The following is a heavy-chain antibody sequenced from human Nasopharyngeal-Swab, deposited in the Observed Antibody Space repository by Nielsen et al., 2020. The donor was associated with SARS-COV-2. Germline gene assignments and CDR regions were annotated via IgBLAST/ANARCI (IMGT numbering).Heavy chain of an antibody. CDR2: ISWDGGST. V-gene: IGHV3-43*01. Sequence: GESLKISCAASGFTFDDYTMHWVRQAPGKGLGWVSLISWDGGSTYYADSVKGRFTISRDNSKNSLYLQMNSLRTEDTALYYCAMIGGSVIDYWGQGTLVTVSS. D-gene: IGHD2-15*01. CDR3: AMIGGSVIDY. CDR1: GFTFDDYT. J-gene: IGHJ4*02.